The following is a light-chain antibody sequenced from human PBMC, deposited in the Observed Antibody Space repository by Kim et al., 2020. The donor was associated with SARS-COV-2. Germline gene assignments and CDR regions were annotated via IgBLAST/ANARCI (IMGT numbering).Light chain of an antibody. CDR3: QQYKSYVWT. CDR1: QTINSY. J-gene: IGKJ1*01. CDR2: DAS. V-gene: IGKV1-5*01. Sequence: SASVGDSVTITCRAVQTINSYLAWYQQKPGKAPSLLIFDASTLTSGVPSRFSGSGSGTEFTLTINSLQPDDFATYYCQQYKSYVWTFGQGTKLEI.